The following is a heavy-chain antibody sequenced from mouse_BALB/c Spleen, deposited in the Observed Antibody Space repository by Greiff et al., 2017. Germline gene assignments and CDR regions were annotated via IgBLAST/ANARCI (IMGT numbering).Heavy chain of an antibody. V-gene: IGHV1S22*01. CDR2: IYPGSGST. J-gene: IGHJ1*01. Sequence: LKQPGSELVRPGASVKLSCKASGYTFTSYWMHWVKQRPGQGLEWIGNIYPGSGSTNYDEKFKSKATLTVDTSSSTAYMQLSSLTSEDSAVYYCTRGGYRYDDAYWYFDVWGAGTTVTVSS. D-gene: IGHD2-14*01. CDR3: TRGGYRYDDAYWYFDV. CDR1: GYTFTSYW.